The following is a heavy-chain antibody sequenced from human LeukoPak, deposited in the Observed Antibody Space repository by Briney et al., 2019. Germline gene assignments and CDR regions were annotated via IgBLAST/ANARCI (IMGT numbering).Heavy chain of an antibody. CDR3: GRNYGENY. Sequence: GASVKVSCKASGYTFTSYGITWVRQAPGQGLEWMGRTSANNGNTNYAQKLQGRVTMTTDTSTSTAFMEVRSLRSDDTAVYYCGRNYGENYWGQGTLVTVSS. CDR1: GYTFTSYG. J-gene: IGHJ4*02. D-gene: IGHD4-17*01. CDR2: TSANNGNT. V-gene: IGHV1-18*01.